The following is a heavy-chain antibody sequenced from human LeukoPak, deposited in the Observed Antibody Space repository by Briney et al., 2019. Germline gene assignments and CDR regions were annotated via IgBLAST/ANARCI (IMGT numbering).Heavy chain of an antibody. Sequence: SETLSLTCAVSGGSISSSNWWSWVRQPPGKGLEWIGEIYHSGSTNYNPSLKSRVTISVDKSKNQFSLKLSSVTAADTAVYYCARTLGYRSSTSCRGITGTWGYWGQGTLVTVSS. J-gene: IGHJ4*02. CDR3: ARTLGYRSSTSCRGITGTWGY. D-gene: IGHD2-2*01. V-gene: IGHV4-4*02. CDR2: IYHSGST. CDR1: GGSISSSNW.